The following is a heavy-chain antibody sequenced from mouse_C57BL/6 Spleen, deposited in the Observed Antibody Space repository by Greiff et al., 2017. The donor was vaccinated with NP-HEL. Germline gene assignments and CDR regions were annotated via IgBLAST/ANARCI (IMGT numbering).Heavy chain of an antibody. Sequence: EVKLMESGAELVRPGASVKLSCTASGFNIKDDYMHWVKQRPEQGLEWIGWIDPENGDTEYASKFQGKATITADTSSNTAYLQLSSLTSEDTAVYYCTFDGYYGAYWGQGTLVTVSA. CDR3: TFDGYYGAY. CDR2: IDPENGDT. J-gene: IGHJ3*01. D-gene: IGHD2-3*01. CDR1: GFNIKDDY. V-gene: IGHV14-4*01.